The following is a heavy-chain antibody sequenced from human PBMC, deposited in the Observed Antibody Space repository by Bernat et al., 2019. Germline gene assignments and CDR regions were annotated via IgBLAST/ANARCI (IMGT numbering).Heavy chain of an antibody. V-gene: IGHV1-69*04. CDR3: ARVYYDFWSGYRGGDYMDV. J-gene: IGHJ6*03. D-gene: IGHD3-3*01. Sequence: QVQLVQSGAEVKKPGSSVKVSCKASGGTFSSYAISWVRQAPGQGLEWMGRIIPILGIANYAQKFQGRVTITADESTSTAYMELSSLRSEDTAVYYCARVYYDFWSGYRGGDYMDVWGKGTTVTVSS. CDR2: IIPILGIA. CDR1: GGTFSSYA.